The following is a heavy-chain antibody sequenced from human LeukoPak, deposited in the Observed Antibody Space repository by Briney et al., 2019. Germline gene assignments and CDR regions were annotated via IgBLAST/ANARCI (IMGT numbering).Heavy chain of an antibody. D-gene: IGHD3-9*01. CDR3: ARERRYYDILSGYSNYHYYGMDV. Sequence: PGRSLRLSCAASGFTYSTYGMHWVRQAPGKGLEWVAIIWYDGRNKYYVDSVKGRFTISRDNSKNTLYLQMNSLRAEDTAVYYCARERRYYDILSGYSNYHYYGMDVWGQGTTVTVSS. CDR2: IWYDGRNK. J-gene: IGHJ6*02. V-gene: IGHV3-33*01. CDR1: GFTYSTYG.